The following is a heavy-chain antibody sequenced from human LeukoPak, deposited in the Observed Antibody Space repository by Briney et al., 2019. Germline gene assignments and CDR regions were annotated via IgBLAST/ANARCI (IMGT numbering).Heavy chain of an antibody. CDR1: GYTLTELS. Sequence: ASVKVSCKVSGYTLTELSMHWVRQAPGKGLEWMGGFDPEDGETIYAQKFQGRVTMTEDTSTDTAYMELSSLRSEDTAVCYCATDMIAVAGFPRDYWGQGTLVTVSS. J-gene: IGHJ4*02. CDR2: FDPEDGET. V-gene: IGHV1-24*01. CDR3: ATDMIAVAGFPRDY. D-gene: IGHD6-19*01.